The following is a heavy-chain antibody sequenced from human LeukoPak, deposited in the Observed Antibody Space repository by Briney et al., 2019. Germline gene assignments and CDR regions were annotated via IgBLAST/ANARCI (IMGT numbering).Heavy chain of an antibody. CDR3: APHESYYYDSSPRY. CDR2: ISGSGGST. CDR1: GFTFSSYA. J-gene: IGHJ4*02. Sequence: GGSLRPSCAASGFTFSSYAMSWVRQAPGKGLEWFSAISGSGGSTYYADSVKGRFTISRDNSKNTLSLQMNSLRAGDTAVFYCAPHESYYYDSSPRYWGQGTLVTVSS. V-gene: IGHV3-23*01. D-gene: IGHD3-22*01.